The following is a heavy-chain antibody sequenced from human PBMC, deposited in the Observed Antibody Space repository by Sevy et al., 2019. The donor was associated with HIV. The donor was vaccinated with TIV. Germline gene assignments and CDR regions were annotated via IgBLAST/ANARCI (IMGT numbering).Heavy chain of an antibody. CDR3: ARKYDSSGYFDY. D-gene: IGHD3-22*01. J-gene: IGHJ4*02. CDR1: GFTFSSYA. V-gene: IGHV3-23*01. Sequence: GGSLRLSCAASGFTFSSYAMNWVRQAPGKGLEWVSGISGSGGSGDKTNYAESVKGRFTIFRDDSKNALYLQLNSLRAEEPAIYYCARKYDSSGYFDYWGQGTLVTVSS. CDR2: ISGSGGSGDKT.